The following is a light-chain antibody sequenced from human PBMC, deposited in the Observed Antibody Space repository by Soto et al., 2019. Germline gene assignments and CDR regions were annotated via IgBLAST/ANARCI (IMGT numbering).Light chain of an antibody. J-gene: IGKJ1*01. Sequence: EIVLTQSPGTLSLSPGERATLSCRASHIVSTNFLAWYQQKPGQAPRLLIYGTSARATGIPDRFGGSGSGTDFTLTISRLEPEDFAVYYCQQYGTSSTFGQGTKVDI. CDR3: QQYGTSST. V-gene: IGKV3-20*01. CDR1: HIVSTNF. CDR2: GTS.